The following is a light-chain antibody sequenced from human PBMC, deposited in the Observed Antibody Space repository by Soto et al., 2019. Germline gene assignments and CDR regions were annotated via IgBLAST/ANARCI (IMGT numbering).Light chain of an antibody. CDR1: ESVNNAF. J-gene: IGKJ2*01. CDR2: VIS. CDR3: QQYSTLPHT. V-gene: IGKV3-20*01. Sequence: ESVLTQSPGTLSLSPGERATLPSRPTESVNNAFFAWYHQKPGQAPRLLIYVISNRAAGIPDRFSGSGSGTDFTLTISRLEPEDFVVYFCQQYSTLPHTFGQGTKLEVK.